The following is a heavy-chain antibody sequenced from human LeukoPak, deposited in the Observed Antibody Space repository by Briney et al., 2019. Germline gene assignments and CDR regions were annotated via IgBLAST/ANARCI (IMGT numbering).Heavy chain of an antibody. D-gene: IGHD2-15*01. CDR3: ARVFWGYCSGGSCPRFDY. J-gene: IGHJ4*02. Sequence: SETLSLTCTVSGGSISNYYWSWIRQPPGKGLEWIGYIFYSGSTNYNPSLKSRVSISVDSSRNQFSLRLSSVTAADTAVYYCARVFWGYCSGGSCPRFDYWGQGTLVAVSS. CDR2: IFYSGST. V-gene: IGHV4-59*01. CDR1: GGSISNYY.